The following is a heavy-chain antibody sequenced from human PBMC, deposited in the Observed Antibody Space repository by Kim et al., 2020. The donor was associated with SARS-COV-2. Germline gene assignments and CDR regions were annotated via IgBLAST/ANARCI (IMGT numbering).Heavy chain of an antibody. D-gene: IGHD3-10*01. CDR3: ARDPNVLLWFGDVETSFDY. Sequence: GGSLRLSCAASGFTFSSYAMHWVRQAPGKGLEWVAVISYDGSNKYYADSVKGRFTISRDNSKNTLYLQMNSLRAEDTAVYYCARDPNVLLWFGDVETSFDYWGQGTLVTVSS. CDR2: ISYDGSNK. V-gene: IGHV3-30*04. CDR1: GFTFSSYA. J-gene: IGHJ4*02.